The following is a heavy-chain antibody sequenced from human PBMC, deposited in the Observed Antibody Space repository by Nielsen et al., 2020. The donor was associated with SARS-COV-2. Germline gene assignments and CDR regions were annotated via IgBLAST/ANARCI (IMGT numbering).Heavy chain of an antibody. CDR2: IYYSGST. CDR3: ARYIAAAGTYYYYGMDV. CDR1: GGSISSYY. Sequence: SETLSLTCTVSGGSISSYYWSWIRQPPGKGLEWIGYIYYSGSTNYNPSLKSRVTISVDTSKNQLSLKLSSVTAADTAVYYCARYIAAAGTYYYYGMDVWGQGTTVTVSS. V-gene: IGHV4-59*13. J-gene: IGHJ6*02. D-gene: IGHD6-13*01.